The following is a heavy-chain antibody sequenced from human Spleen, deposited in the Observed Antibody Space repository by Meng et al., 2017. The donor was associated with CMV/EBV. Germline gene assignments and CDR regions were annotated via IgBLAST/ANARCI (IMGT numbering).Heavy chain of an antibody. CDR3: ARENIVVVPDWYFDL. CDR2: INHSGST. J-gene: IGHJ2*01. V-gene: IGHV4-34*01. Sequence: HVQLQQWGAGLLKPSETLSLTCAVYGGSFSGYYWSWIRQPPGKGLEWIGEINHSGSTNYNPSLKSRVTISVDTSKNQFSLKLSSVTAADTAVYYCARENIVVVPDWYFDLWGRGTLVTVSS. D-gene: IGHD2-2*01. CDR1: GGSFSGYY.